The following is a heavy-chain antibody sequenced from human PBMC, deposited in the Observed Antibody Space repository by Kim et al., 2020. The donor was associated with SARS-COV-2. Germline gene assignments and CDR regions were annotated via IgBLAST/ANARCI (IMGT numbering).Heavy chain of an antibody. Sequence: PTYAQGFTGRFVFSLDTSVSTAYLQISSLKAEDTAVYYCARDISGRDVDYWGQGPLVTVSS. CDR3: ARDISGRDVDY. D-gene: IGHD2-15*01. CDR2: P. J-gene: IGHJ4*02. V-gene: IGHV7-4-1*02.